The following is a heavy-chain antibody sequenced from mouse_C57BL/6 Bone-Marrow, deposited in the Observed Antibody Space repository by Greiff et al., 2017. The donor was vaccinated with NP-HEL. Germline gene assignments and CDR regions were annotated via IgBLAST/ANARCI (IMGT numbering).Heavy chain of an antibody. CDR1: GFSFNTYA. V-gene: IGHV10-1*01. D-gene: IGHD1-1*01. J-gene: IGHJ4*01. Sequence: EVHLVESGGGLVQPKGSLKLSCAASGFSFNTYAMNWVRQAPGKGLEWVARIRSKSNNYATYYADSVKDRFTISRDDSESMLYLQMNNLKTEDTAMYYCVRTTVVTNYYAMDYWGQGTSVTVSS. CDR3: VRTTVVTNYYAMDY. CDR2: IRSKSNNYAT.